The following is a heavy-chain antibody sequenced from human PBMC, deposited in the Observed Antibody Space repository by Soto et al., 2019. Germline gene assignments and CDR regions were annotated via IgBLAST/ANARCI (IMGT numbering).Heavy chain of an antibody. V-gene: IGHV3-48*03. CDR1: GFAFSGFE. J-gene: IGHJ1*01. CDR2: ISSGASNM. Sequence: GGSLRLSCAASGFAFSGFEMNWVRQAPGKGLEWVSYISSGASNMYYADSVKGRFTISRDNAQSSLYLQMNSLRVEDTAVYYCASTVDTTMVTWALGNWGQGTLVTVSS. D-gene: IGHD5-18*01. CDR3: ASTVDTTMVTWALGN.